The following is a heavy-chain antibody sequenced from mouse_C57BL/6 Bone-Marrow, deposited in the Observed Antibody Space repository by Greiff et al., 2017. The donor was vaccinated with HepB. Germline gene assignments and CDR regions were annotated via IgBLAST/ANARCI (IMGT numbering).Heavy chain of an antibody. J-gene: IGHJ4*01. CDR2: IDPETGGN. Sequence: QVHVKQSGAELVRPGASVTLSCKASGYTFTDYEMHWVKQTPVHGLEWIGAIDPETGGNAYNQKFKGKAILTADKSSSTAYMELRSLTSEDSAVYYFPYGGYSMDYWGQGTSVTVSS. D-gene: IGHD1-1*02. V-gene: IGHV1-15*01. CDR3: PYGGYSMDY. CDR1: GYTFTDYE.